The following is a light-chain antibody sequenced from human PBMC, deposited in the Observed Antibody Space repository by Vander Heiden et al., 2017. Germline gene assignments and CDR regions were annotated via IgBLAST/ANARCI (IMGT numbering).Light chain of an antibody. J-gene: IGLJ3*02. CDR3: SSFTGASTLV. Sequence: QSALTQPASVSGSLGQSITISCSGTSSDIGAYFFVPWYQQRPGQAPKLIIYEVNSRPSGVSSRFSGSKSGNTASLTISGLQAADEAYYHCSSFTGASTLVFGGGTKVTVL. CDR2: EVN. V-gene: IGLV2-14*01. CDR1: SSDIGAYFF.